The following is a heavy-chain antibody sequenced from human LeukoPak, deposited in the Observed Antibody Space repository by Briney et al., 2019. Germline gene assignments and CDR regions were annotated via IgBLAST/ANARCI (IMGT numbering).Heavy chain of an antibody. Sequence: GGSLRLSCAASGFTFSSYEMNWVRQAPGKGLEWVSYISSSSSTIYYADSVKGRFTISRDNAKNSLYLQMNSLRAEDTAVYYCAREGSTDFWSAYSVYYFDYWGQGTLVTVSS. D-gene: IGHD3-3*01. CDR3: AREGSTDFWSAYSVYYFDY. CDR1: GFTFSSYE. V-gene: IGHV3-48*03. CDR2: ISSSSSTI. J-gene: IGHJ4*02.